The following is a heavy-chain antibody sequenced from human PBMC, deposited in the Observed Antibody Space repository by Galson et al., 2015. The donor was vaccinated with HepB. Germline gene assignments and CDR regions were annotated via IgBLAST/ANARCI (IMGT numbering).Heavy chain of an antibody. Sequence: SETLSLTCALYGGSFSGYYWNWIRQPPGKGLEWIGEINHRGSTNYNPSLKSRVTISVDTSKNQFSLKLSSVTAADTAVYYCARGGYYDSGGYWPRLQLRDGYPHWGQGTMVTVSS. CDR2: INHRGST. CDR1: GGSFSGYY. D-gene: IGHD3-22*01. J-gene: IGHJ3*01. V-gene: IGHV4-34*01. CDR3: ARGGYYDSGGYWPRLQLRDGYPH.